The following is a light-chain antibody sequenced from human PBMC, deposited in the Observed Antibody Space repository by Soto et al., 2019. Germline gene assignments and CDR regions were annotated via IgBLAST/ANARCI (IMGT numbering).Light chain of an antibody. CDR3: QYYESSPNRV. CDR1: SSNIGANYD. Sequence: QSVLSQPPSVSGAPGQRITISCTGSSSNIGANYDVHWYRQVPGTAPKLLMSGDNNRPSGVADRFSGSKSGTSASLAITRLQAEDEADYYCQYYESSPNRVFGTGTKVTVL. CDR2: GDN. V-gene: IGLV1-40*01. J-gene: IGLJ1*01.